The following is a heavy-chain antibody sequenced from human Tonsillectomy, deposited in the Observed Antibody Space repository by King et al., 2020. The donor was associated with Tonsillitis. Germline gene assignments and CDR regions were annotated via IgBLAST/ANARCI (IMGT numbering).Heavy chain of an antibody. Sequence: VQLVESGGGVVQPGRSLRLSCAASGFTFSSYAMHWVRQAPGKGLEWVAVISYDGSNKYYADSVKGRFTISRDNSKNTLYLQMNSLRAEDTAVYYCARGPNDEYYFDYWGQGTLVTVSS. D-gene: IGHD1-1*01. J-gene: IGHJ4*02. CDR3: ARGPNDEYYFDY. CDR1: GFTFSSYA. CDR2: ISYDGSNK. V-gene: IGHV3-30*04.